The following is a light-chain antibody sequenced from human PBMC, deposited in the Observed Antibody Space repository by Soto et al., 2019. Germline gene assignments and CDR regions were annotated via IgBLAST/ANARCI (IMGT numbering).Light chain of an antibody. CDR2: GAS. V-gene: IGKV3-15*01. Sequence: EIVMTQSPATLSVSRGERGTLSCRASQSVSVNLAWYQQKPGQAPRLLIYGASSRATGIPARFSGSGSGTEFTLTISSPQSEDLAVYYCQQYNNWPRTFGQGTKVDI. CDR1: QSVSVN. CDR3: QQYNNWPRT. J-gene: IGKJ1*01.